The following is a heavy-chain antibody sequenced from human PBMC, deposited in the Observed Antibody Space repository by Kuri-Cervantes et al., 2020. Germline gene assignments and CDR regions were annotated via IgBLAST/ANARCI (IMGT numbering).Heavy chain of an antibody. CDR3: AKGRGITAAGTSCFYP. J-gene: IGHJ5*02. D-gene: IGHD6-13*01. Sequence: SETLSLTCSVSGASISSGDYYWGWIRQPPGNGLEWIGNIHYSGTTYYSASLKSRVTISLGRSNNQFSLKLSSVTAAYTTVYYCAKGRGITAAGTSCFYPGGQGTLVTVSS. CDR2: IHYSGTT. CDR1: GASISSGDYY. V-gene: IGHV4-39*01.